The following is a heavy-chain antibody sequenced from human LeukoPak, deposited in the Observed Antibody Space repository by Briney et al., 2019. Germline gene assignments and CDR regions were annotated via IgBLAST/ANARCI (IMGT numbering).Heavy chain of an antibody. J-gene: IGHJ3*02. V-gene: IGHV4-34*01. CDR2: INHSGST. CDR3: ASMQLADAFDI. D-gene: IGHD6-6*01. CDR1: GGSFSGYY. Sequence: PSETLSLTCAVYGGSFSGYYWSWIRQPPGKGLEWIGEINHSGSTNYNPSLKSRVTISVDTSKNQFSLKLSSVTAADTAVYYCASMQLADAFDIWGQGTMVTVSS.